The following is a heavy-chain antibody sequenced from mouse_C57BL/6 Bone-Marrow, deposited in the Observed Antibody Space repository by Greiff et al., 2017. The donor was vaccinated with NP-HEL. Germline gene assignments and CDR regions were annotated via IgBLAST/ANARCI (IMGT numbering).Heavy chain of an antibody. J-gene: IGHJ3*01. CDR3: ARGAY. CDR1: GYEFSNYW. V-gene: IGHV1-80*01. Sequence: QVQLKQSGAELVKPGASVKISCKASGYEFSNYWMNWVKQRPGKGLEWIGQIYPGDGDTKYNGKFKDKATLTADKSPSTAYMQRRRLTSEDSAVYFCARGAYWGQGTLVTVSA. CDR2: IYPGDGDT.